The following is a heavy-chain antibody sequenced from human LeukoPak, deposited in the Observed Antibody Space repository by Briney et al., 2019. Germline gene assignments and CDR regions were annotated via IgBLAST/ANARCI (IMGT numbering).Heavy chain of an antibody. CDR1: GGTFSSYA. CDR3: ARDEAGTGYFDY. J-gene: IGHJ4*02. D-gene: IGHD6-19*01. Sequence: ASVKVSCKASGGTFSSYAISWVRQAPGQGLEWMGGIIPIFGTANYAQKFQGRVTITTDESTSTAYMELSSLRSEDTAVYYCARDEAGTGYFDYWGQGTLVTVSP. V-gene: IGHV1-69*05. CDR2: IIPIFGTA.